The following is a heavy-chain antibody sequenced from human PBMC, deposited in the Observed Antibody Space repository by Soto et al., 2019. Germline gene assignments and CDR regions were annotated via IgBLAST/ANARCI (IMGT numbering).Heavy chain of an antibody. CDR3: AREQYGYNWFDP. D-gene: IGHD2-2*01. J-gene: IGHJ5*02. CDR1: GGSFSTYG. CDR2: IIPKFGTT. Sequence: SVKVSCKASGGSFSTYGINWVRLAHGQGLEWMGGIIPKFGTTNYAQKFRGRVTITADESTNTAYMELNYLRSEDTAVYFCAREQYGYNWFDPWGQGTLVTVSS. V-gene: IGHV1-69*13.